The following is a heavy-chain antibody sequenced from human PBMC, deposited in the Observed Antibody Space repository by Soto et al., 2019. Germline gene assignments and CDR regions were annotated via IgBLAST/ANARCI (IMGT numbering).Heavy chain of an antibody. V-gene: IGHV4-59*01. CDR3: ASSVTTGVRSWFDP. CDR2: IYYSGST. CDR1: GGSISSYY. J-gene: IGHJ5*02. Sequence: ESLSLTGTVSGGSISSYYWSWIRQPPGKGLEWIGYIYYSGSTNYNPSLKSRVTISVDTSKNQFSLKLSSVTAADTAVYYCASSVTTGVRSWFDPWGQGTLVTVSS. D-gene: IGHD4-4*01.